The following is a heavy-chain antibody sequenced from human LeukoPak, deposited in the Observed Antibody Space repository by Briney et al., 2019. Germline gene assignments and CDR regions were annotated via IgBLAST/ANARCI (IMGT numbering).Heavy chain of an antibody. CDR2: IYYPGRT. CDR1: GGSINSYY. D-gene: IGHD3-3*01. CDR3: ARDRGDYYFDY. Sequence: SETLSLTCTVSGGSINSYYWCLIRQPPGKGLEWIGYIYYPGRTNYNPSLKSRLTISVDTSKNQFSLKLTSVTAADTAVYYCARDRGDYYFDYWGQGTLVTVSS. V-gene: IGHV4-59*01. J-gene: IGHJ4*02.